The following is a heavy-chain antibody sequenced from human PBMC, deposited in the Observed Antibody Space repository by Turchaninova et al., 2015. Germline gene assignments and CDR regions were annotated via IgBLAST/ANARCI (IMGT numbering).Heavy chain of an antibody. D-gene: IGHD2-15*01. J-gene: IGHJ6*02. CDR3: ASGIVVVVAANYYYYGMDV. V-gene: IGHV1-69*01. CDR2: VIPIFGTE. CDR1: GGTFSSYA. Sequence: QVQLVQSGAEVKKPGSSVKVSCNASGGTFSSYAISWVRQAPGKGLEWMGGVIPIFGTENYGQKFQGRVTISADESTSTAYMGRSSLRSEDTAVYYCASGIVVVVAANYYYYGMDVWGQGTTVTVSS.